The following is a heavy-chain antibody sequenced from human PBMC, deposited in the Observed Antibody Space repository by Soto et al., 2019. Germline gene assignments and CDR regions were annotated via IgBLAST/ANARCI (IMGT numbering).Heavy chain of an antibody. Sequence: SETMSLTCTVSGGSISSSSYYWGWIRQPPGKGLEWIGSIYYSGSTYYNPSLKSRVTITVDTSKNQFSLKLSSVTAADTAVYYCARDGYGDYRSGFGYWGQGTLVTVSS. CDR1: GGSISSSSYY. CDR2: IYYSGST. V-gene: IGHV4-39*01. J-gene: IGHJ4*02. CDR3: ARDGYGDYRSGFGY. D-gene: IGHD4-17*01.